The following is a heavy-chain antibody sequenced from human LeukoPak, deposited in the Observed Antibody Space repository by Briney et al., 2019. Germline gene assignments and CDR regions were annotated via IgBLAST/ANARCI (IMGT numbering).Heavy chain of an antibody. J-gene: IGHJ6*02. V-gene: IGHV1-46*01. CDR2: INPSGGST. Sequence: GASVKVSCKASGYTFTSYYMHWVRQAPGQGLEWMGIINPSGGSTSYAQKFQGRVTMTRDTSTSTVYMELSSLRSEDTAVYYCARDLAPSIAARFYYCMDVWGQGTTVTVSS. CDR1: GYTFTSYY. D-gene: IGHD6-6*01. CDR3: ARDLAPSIAARFYYCMDV.